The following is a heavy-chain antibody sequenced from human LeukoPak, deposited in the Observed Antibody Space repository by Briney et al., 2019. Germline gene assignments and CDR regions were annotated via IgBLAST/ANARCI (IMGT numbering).Heavy chain of an antibody. CDR1: GFTFRNYA. J-gene: IGHJ4*02. CDR3: TKDGLRGYDFDY. D-gene: IGHD5-12*01. CDR2: ILNSGDTT. Sequence: GGSLRLSCAASGFTFRNYAMSWVRQAPGKGLEWVSNILNSGDTTNYAGSVRGRFTVSRDNSKNTLYLQMDSLRADDTAVYYCTKDGLRGYDFDYWGQGTLVTVSS. V-gene: IGHV3-23*01.